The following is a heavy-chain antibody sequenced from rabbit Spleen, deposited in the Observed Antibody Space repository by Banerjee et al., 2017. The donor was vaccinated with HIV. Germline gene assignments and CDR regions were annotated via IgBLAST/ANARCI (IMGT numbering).Heavy chain of an antibody. CDR3: VRESDGGGVGDGYVAL. Sequence: QEQLVESGGGLVKPGASLTLTCTASGFSFSSGYDMCWVRQALGKGLEWFACIYAGSSGSTYYASWAKGRFTISKTSSPTVTLQMTSLTVADTATYFCVRESDGGGVGDGYVALWGPGTLVTVS. J-gene: IGHJ4*01. V-gene: IGHV1S45*01. CDR2: IYAGSSGST. CDR1: GFSFSSGYD. D-gene: IGHD6-1*01.